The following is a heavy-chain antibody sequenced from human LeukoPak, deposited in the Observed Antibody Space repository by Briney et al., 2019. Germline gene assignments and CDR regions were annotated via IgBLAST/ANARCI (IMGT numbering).Heavy chain of an antibody. CDR1: GGSISSNNYY. V-gene: IGHV4-39*01. J-gene: IGHJ4*02. Sequence: SETLSLTCTVSGGSISSNNYYWGWIRQPPGKGLEWIGSIYYGGYTYYNPSLKSRVTISVDTSKNQFSLKLSSVTAADTAVYYCARLLKGRRHYFDYWGQGTLVTVSS. CDR3: ARLLKGRRHYFDY. CDR2: IYYGGYT. D-gene: IGHD3-10*01.